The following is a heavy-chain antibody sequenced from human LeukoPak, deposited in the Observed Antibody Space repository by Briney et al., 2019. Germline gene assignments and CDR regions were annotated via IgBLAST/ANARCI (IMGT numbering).Heavy chain of an antibody. Sequence: PSETLSLTCAVYGGSFSGYYWSWIRQPPGKRLEWIGEINHSGSTNYNPSLKSRVTISVDTSKNQFSLKLSSVTAADTAVYYCVAGAAPSGMDVWGQGTTVTVSS. CDR2: INHSGST. CDR1: GGSFSGYY. V-gene: IGHV4-34*01. J-gene: IGHJ6*02. D-gene: IGHD6-13*01. CDR3: VAGAAPSGMDV.